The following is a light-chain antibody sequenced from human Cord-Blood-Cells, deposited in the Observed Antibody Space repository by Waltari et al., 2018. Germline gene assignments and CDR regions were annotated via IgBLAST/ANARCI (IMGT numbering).Light chain of an antibody. V-gene: IGKV1-39*01. CDR2: AAS. CDR3: QQSYSTPRT. J-gene: IGKJ1*01. CDR1: QSISSY. Sequence: DIQMTQSPSSLSASVGDRVTITYRARQSISSYLNWYQQKPGKAPKLLIYAASSLQSGVPSRFSGSGSGTDFTLTISSLQPGDVATYYCQQSYSTPRTFGQGTKVEIK.